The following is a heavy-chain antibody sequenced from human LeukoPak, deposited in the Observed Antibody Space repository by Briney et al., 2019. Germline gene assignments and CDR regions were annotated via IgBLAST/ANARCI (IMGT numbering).Heavy chain of an antibody. CDR3: ARTAYDSSGRYDFHT. D-gene: IGHD3-22*01. Sequence: ASVNLLYNASGYTFTGCYIHWVRQAPGQGLEWMGWINPNSGGTNYAQKFQGRVTMTRDTSISTAYMELSRLRSDDTAVYYCARTAYDSSGRYDFHTWGQGKTFTVSS. CDR2: INPNSGGT. V-gene: IGHV1-2*02. J-gene: IGHJ3*02. CDR1: GYTFTGCY.